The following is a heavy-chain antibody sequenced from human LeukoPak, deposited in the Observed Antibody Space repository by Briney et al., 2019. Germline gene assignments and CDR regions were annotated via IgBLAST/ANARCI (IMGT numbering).Heavy chain of an antibody. Sequence: PGGSLRLSCAASGFTFNSFLMHWVREAPGKGLMWVSYVSRDGVATQHADSVKGRFTISRDNAKNTLYLHMNSLRADDTAIYYCARAQGAPYPYYMDVWGKGTTV. J-gene: IGHJ6*03. CDR2: VSRDGVAT. CDR3: ARAQGAPYPYYMDV. V-gene: IGHV3-74*01. D-gene: IGHD3-16*01. CDR1: GFTFNSFL.